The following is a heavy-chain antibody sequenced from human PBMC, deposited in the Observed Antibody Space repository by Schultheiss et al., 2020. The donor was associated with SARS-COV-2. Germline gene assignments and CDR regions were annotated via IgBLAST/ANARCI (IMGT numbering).Heavy chain of an antibody. J-gene: IGHJ6*02. V-gene: IGHV4-59*12. CDR1: GGSISSYY. CDR2: IYYSGST. Sequence: SETLSLTCTVSGGSISSYYWSWIRQPPGKGLEWIGYIYYSGSTNYNPSLKSRVTMSVDTSKNQFSLKLSSVTAADTAVYYCARDGGAIFGVVGGYYYYGMDVWGQGTTVTVSS. D-gene: IGHD3-3*01. CDR3: ARDGGAIFGVVGGYYYYGMDV.